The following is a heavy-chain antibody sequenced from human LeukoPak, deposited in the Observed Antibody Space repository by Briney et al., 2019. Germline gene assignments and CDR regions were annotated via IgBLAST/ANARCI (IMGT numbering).Heavy chain of an antibody. CDR2: IYSGGST. CDR3: ARFTLNLMVGAPQKAFDI. Sequence: GGSLRLSCAASGFTVSSNYMSWVRQAPGKGLEWVSVIYSGGSTYYADSVKGRFTISRDNSKNTLYLQMNSLRAEDTAVYYCARFTLNLMVGAPQKAFDIWVQGTMVTVSS. D-gene: IGHD1-26*01. J-gene: IGHJ3*02. V-gene: IGHV3-53*01. CDR1: GFTVSSNY.